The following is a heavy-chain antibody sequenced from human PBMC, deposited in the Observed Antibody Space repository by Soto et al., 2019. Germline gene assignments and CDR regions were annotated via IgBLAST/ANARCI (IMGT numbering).Heavy chain of an antibody. D-gene: IGHD3-9*01. V-gene: IGHV4-34*01. CDR1: GGSFSGYY. CDR2: INHSGST. Sequence: QVQLQQWGAGLLKPSETLSLTCAVYGGSFSGYYWSWIRQPPGKGLEWIGEINHSGSTNYNPSLKSRVTISVDTSKNQFTLKLSSVTGADTAVYYCARLRRPRLLYFDWLWGYYCDYWGQGTLVTVSS. CDR3: ARLRRPRLLYFDWLWGYYCDY. J-gene: IGHJ4*02.